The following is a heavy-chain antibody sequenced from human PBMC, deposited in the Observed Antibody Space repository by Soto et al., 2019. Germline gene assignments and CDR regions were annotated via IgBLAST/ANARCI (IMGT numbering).Heavy chain of an antibody. CDR2: LYYTGST. CDR1: GGSIRNFY. CDR3: ARTVLGPDLLADSFVDYYYYMDV. V-gene: IGHV4-59*08. J-gene: IGHJ6*03. Sequence: PSETLSLTCTVSGGSIRNFYWSWIRRPPGKGLEWIGYLYYTGSTSYNPSLKRRVTFSADSSRGQFSLRLNSVTAADTAMYYCARTVLGPDLLADSFVDYYYYMDVWGQGTTVTVSS. D-gene: IGHD3-9*01.